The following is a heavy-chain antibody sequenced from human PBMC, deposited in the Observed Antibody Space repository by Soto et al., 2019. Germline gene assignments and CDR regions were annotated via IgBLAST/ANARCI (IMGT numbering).Heavy chain of an antibody. V-gene: IGHV3-21*01. Sequence: EVQLVESGGGLVKPGGSLRLSCAASGFTLSSYSMNWVRQAPGKGLEWVSSISSSSSYIYYADSVKGRFTISRDNAKNSLYLQMNSLRAEDTAVYYCARIMVRGVIYYYGMDVWGQGTTVTVSS. CDR3: ARIMVRGVIYYYGMDV. CDR2: ISSSSSYI. D-gene: IGHD3-10*01. CDR1: GFTLSSYS. J-gene: IGHJ6*02.